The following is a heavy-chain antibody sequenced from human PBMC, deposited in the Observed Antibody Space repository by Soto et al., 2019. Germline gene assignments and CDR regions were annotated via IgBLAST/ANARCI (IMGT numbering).Heavy chain of an antibody. V-gene: IGHV1-69*01. CDR1: GGTFSSYA. Sequence: QVQLVQSGAEVKKPGSSVKVSCKASGGTFSSYAISWVRQAPGQGLEWMGGIIPIFGTANYAQKFQGRVTITADESKSTAYMELSSLRSEDTAVYYCARDRRYSGSYYYYYGMDVWGQGTTVTVSS. CDR3: ARDRRYSGSYYYYYGMDV. J-gene: IGHJ6*02. CDR2: IIPIFGTA. D-gene: IGHD1-26*01.